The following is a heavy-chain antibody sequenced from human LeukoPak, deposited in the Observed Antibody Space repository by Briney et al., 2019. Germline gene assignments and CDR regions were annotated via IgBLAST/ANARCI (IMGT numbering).Heavy chain of an antibody. CDR3: ARVRDGYNDAYDI. J-gene: IGHJ3*02. V-gene: IGHV1-2*02. CDR1: GYTFTGYY. D-gene: IGHD5-24*01. CDR2: INPNSGGT. Sequence: VASVKVSCKASGYTFTGYYMHWVRQAPGQGLEWMGWINPNSGGTNYAQKFQGRVTMTRDTSISTAYMELSRLRSEDTAVYYCARVRDGYNDAYDIWGQGTMVTVHS.